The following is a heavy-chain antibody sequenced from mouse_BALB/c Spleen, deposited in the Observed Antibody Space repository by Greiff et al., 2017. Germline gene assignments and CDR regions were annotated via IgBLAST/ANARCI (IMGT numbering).Heavy chain of an antibody. Sequence: DVHLVESGGDLVKPGGSLKLSCAASGFTFSSYGMSWVRQTPDKRLEWVATISSGGSYTYYPDSVKGRFTISRDNAKNTLYLQMSSLKSEDTAMYYCARRHRYDGYAMDYWGQGTSVTVSS. CDR3: ARRHRYDGYAMDY. D-gene: IGHD2-14*01. CDR2: ISSGGSYT. V-gene: IGHV5-6*01. CDR1: GFTFSSYG. J-gene: IGHJ4*01.